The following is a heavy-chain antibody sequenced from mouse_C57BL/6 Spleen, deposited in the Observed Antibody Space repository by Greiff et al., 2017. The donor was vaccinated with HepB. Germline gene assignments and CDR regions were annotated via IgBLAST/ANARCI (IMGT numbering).Heavy chain of an antibody. V-gene: IGHV1-9*01. CDR2: ILPGSGST. Sequence: VQLQQSGAELLKPGASVKLSCKAPGYTFTGYWIEWVKQRPGHGLEWIGEILPGSGSTNYNEKFKGKATFTADTSSNTAYMPLHSLTTEDSAIYYCARQLRQGDDAMDYWGKGTTVTVTS. D-gene: IGHD3-2*02. J-gene: IGHJ4*01. CDR1: GYTFTGYW. CDR3: ARQLRQGDDAMDY.